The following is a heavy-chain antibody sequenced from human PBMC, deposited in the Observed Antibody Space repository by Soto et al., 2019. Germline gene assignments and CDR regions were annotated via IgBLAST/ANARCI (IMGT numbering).Heavy chain of an antibody. J-gene: IGHJ6*03. D-gene: IGHD2-15*01. CDR3: ARDRGYCSGGSCYHPNYYYYMDV. CDR2: IYSGGST. CDR1: GFTVSSNY. V-gene: IGHV3-66*01. Sequence: PGGSLRLSCAASGFTVSSNYMSWVRQAPGKGLEWVSVIYSGGSTYYADSVKGRFTISRDNSKNTLYLQMNSLRAEDTAVYYCARDRGYCSGGSCYHPNYYYYMDVWGKGTTVTVS.